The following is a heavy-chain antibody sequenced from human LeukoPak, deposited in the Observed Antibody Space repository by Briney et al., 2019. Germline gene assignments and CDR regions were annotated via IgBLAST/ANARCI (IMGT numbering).Heavy chain of an antibody. D-gene: IGHD3-9*01. J-gene: IGHJ4*02. CDR2: INSDGINT. V-gene: IGHV3-74*01. Sequence: PGGSLRLSCAASGFTFSNYWVHWVRQAPGKGLVWVSRINSDGINTSYADAVKGRFTISRDNAKNTLNLQMNSLRAEDTAVYYCANGPHLTGPFDYWGQGTLVTVSS. CDR1: GFTFSNYW. CDR3: ANGPHLTGPFDY.